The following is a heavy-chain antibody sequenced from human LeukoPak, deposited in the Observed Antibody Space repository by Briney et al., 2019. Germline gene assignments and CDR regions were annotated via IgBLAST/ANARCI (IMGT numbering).Heavy chain of an antibody. CDR2: ISWNSGSI. V-gene: IGHV3-9*01. D-gene: IGHD3-3*01. J-gene: IGHJ4*02. CDR1: GFTFDDYA. CDR3: AKDSRTIFGVVTLFDY. Sequence: GGSLRLSCAASGFTFDDYAMHWVRQAPGKGLEWVSGISWNSGSIGYADSVKGRFTISRDNAKNSLYLQMNSLRAEDTALYYCAKDSRTIFGVVTLFDYWGQGTLVTVSS.